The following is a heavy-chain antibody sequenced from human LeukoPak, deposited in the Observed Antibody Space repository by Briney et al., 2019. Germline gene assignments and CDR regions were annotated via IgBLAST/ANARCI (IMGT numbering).Heavy chain of an antibody. Sequence: ASVKVSCKASGGTFTSYGISWVRQAPGQGLEWMGWISAYNGNTNYAQKLQGRVTMTTDTSTSTAYMELRSLRSDDTAVYYCARGGIDVDTAMATEDYWGQGTLVTVSS. CDR3: ARGGIDVDTAMATEDY. D-gene: IGHD5-18*01. CDR1: GGTFTSYG. V-gene: IGHV1-18*01. CDR2: ISAYNGNT. J-gene: IGHJ4*02.